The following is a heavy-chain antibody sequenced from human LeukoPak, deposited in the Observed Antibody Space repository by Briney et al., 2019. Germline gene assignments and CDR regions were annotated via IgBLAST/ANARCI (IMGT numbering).Heavy chain of an antibody. CDR2: ISYDGSNK. V-gene: IGHV3-30*04. CDR3: ARGGETTVTTDYYGMDV. Sequence: GRSLRLSCAASGFTFSSYAMHWVRQAPGKGLEWVAVISYDGSNKYYADSVKGRFTISRDNSKNTLYLQMNSLRAEDTAVYCCARGGETTVTTDYYGMDVWGQGTTVTVSS. D-gene: IGHD4-17*01. CDR1: GFTFSSYA. J-gene: IGHJ6*02.